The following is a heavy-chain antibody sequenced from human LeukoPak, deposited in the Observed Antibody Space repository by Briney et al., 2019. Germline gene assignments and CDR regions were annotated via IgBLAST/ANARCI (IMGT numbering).Heavy chain of an antibody. CDR3: ARDHSTTLYYYYYYMDV. CDR1: GGSFSGYY. V-gene: IGHV4-34*01. D-gene: IGHD2-2*01. J-gene: IGHJ6*03. Sequence: PSETLSLTCAVYGGSFSGYYWSWIRQPPGKGLEWIGEINHSGSTNYNPSLKSRVTMSVDTSKNQFSLKLSSVTAADTAVYYCARDHSTTLYYYYYYMDVWGKGTTVTVSS. CDR2: INHSGST.